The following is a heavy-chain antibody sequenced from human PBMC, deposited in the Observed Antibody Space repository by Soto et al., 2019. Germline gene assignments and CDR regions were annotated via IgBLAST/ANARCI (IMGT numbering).Heavy chain of an antibody. CDR2: ISTYNGDT. J-gene: IGHJ5*02. CDR3: TRDLYYFDSSAYYGHNWFDP. CDR1: GYTFTRSG. Sequence: ASVKVSCKASGYTFTRSGISWVRQAPGQGLEWMGWISTYNGDTTYAENFQGRVTITADESTSTAYMELTSLRSEDTAVYYCTRDLYYFDSSAYYGHNWFDPWGQGTRVTVSS. V-gene: IGHV1-18*01. D-gene: IGHD3-22*01.